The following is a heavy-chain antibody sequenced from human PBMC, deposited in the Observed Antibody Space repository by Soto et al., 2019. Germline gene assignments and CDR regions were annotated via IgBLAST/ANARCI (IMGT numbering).Heavy chain of an antibody. Sequence: PSKNPSLTCAVSGGSISSSNWWSWVRQPPGKGLEWIGEIYHSGSTNYNPSLKSRVTISVDKSKNQFSLKLSYVTAADTALYYCEGTIAALGFRGQGTSVSVS. CDR1: GGSISSSNW. J-gene: IGHJ4*02. CDR3: EGTIAALGF. D-gene: IGHD6-13*01. CDR2: IYHSGST. V-gene: IGHV4-4*02.